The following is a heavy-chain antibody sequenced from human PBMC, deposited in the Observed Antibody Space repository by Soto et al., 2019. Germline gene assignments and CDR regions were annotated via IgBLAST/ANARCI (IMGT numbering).Heavy chain of an antibody. J-gene: IGHJ4*02. CDR3: ARREIQGPIDY. Sequence: QVQLQESGPGLVKPSDTLSLTCAVSGSSISSSNWWGWIRQPPGKGLERIGDRYYSGTTYYNPSRKSRVTMSVDTSKNQFSLKLTSVTAVDTAVYYCARREIQGPIDYWGQGTLVTVSS. V-gene: IGHV4-28*01. D-gene: IGHD1-26*01. CDR2: RYYSGTT. CDR1: GSSISSSNW.